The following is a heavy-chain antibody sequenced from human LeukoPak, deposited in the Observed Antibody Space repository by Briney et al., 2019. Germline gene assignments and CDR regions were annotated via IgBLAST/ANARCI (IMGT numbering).Heavy chain of an antibody. Sequence: SGPTLVNPTQTLTLTCNFSGFSLTTSGVGVGWIRQPPGKALERLVVIYWDDDKRYSPSLRSRLAITKDTSKNQVVLTMTNMDPVDTATYFCARTVVSYNYFDPWGQGTLVTVSS. CDR1: GFSLTTSGVG. D-gene: IGHD2-15*01. V-gene: IGHV2-5*02. CDR2: IYWDDDK. CDR3: ARTVVSYNYFDP. J-gene: IGHJ5*02.